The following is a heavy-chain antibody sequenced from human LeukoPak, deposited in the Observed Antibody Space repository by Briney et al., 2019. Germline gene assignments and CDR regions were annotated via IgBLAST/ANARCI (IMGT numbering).Heavy chain of an antibody. CDR2: IYSGGST. V-gene: IGHV3-53*01. Sequence: SGGSLRLSCAASGFTVSSNYMSWVRQAPGKGLEWVSVIYSGGSTYYADSVKGRFTISRDNSKNTLYLQMNSLRAEDTAVYYCAREGSSSSRGGNWFDPWGQGTLVTVSS. CDR1: GFTVSSNY. D-gene: IGHD6-6*01. CDR3: AREGSSSSRGGNWFDP. J-gene: IGHJ5*02.